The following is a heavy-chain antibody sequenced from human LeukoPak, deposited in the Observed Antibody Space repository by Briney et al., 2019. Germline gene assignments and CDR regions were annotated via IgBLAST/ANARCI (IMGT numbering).Heavy chain of an antibody. V-gene: IGHV3-15*01. Sequence: GGSLRLPCAASGFTFSSYSMNWVRQAPGKGLEWVGRIKSKTDGGTTDYAAPVKGRFTISRDDSKNTLYLQMNSLKTEDTAVYYCTTAPLGYCSSTSCYGPNDAFDIWGQGTMVTVSS. J-gene: IGHJ3*02. CDR2: IKSKTDGGTT. CDR3: TTAPLGYCSSTSCYGPNDAFDI. D-gene: IGHD2-2*01. CDR1: GFTFSSYS.